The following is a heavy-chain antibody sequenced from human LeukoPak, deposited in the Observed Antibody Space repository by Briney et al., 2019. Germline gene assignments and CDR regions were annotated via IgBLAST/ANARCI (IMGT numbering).Heavy chain of an antibody. CDR1: SGSISSYY. CDR2: IYYSGST. CDR3: AGDHPPYSDIFDY. Sequence: PSETLSLTCTVSSGSISSYYWSWIRQPPGKGLEWIGYIYYSGSTNYNPSLESRVSISVDTSKNQFSLKLSSVTAADTAVYYCAGDHPPYSDIFDYWGQGTLVTVSS. J-gene: IGHJ4*02. V-gene: IGHV4-59*01. D-gene: IGHD3-9*01.